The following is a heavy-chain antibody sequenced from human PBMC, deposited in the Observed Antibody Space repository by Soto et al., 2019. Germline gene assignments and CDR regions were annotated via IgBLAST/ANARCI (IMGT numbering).Heavy chain of an antibody. CDR2: SGNKANSYST. D-gene: IGHD1-26*01. CDR3: ARFSGSYTRGLDY. Sequence: EVQLVESGGGLVQPGGSLRLSCAASGFTFSDHYMDWVGQAPGKGLEWVGRSGNKANSYSTQYAASVKGRFTISRDESKNSLYLQMNSLKTEDTAVYYCARFSGSYTRGLDYWGQGTLVTVSS. J-gene: IGHJ4*02. V-gene: IGHV3-72*01. CDR1: GFTFSDHY.